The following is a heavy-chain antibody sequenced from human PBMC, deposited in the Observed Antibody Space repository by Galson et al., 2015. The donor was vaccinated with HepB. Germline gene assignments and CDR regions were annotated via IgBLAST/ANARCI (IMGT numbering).Heavy chain of an antibody. Sequence: SLRLSCAASGFTFSTYGMHWVRQAPGKGLEWVAVISYDGSNKYYEDSVKGRFTISRDNSRNTLYLQVYSLRAEDTAVYYCAKTNYSSSWDFDYWGQGTLVTVSS. CDR1: GFTFSTYG. CDR3: AKTNYSSSWDFDY. J-gene: IGHJ4*02. D-gene: IGHD6-6*01. CDR2: ISYDGSNK. V-gene: IGHV3-30*18.